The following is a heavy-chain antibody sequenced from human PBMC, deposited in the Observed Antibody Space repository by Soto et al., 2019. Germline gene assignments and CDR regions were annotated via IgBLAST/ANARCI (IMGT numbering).Heavy chain of an antibody. CDR1: GFTFTRYT. Sequence: QVPLVQSGAEVKKPGTSVKVSCKASGFTFTRYTVHWVRQAPGQRLEWMGWINAGNGNTKYSQKFQGRVTMTRDTSASTAYMELSSLRYEDTAVYYCVRVGSDYGDYWGQGTLVTVSS. V-gene: IGHV1-3*01. CDR3: VRVGSDYGDY. J-gene: IGHJ4*02. D-gene: IGHD3-10*01. CDR2: INAGNGNT.